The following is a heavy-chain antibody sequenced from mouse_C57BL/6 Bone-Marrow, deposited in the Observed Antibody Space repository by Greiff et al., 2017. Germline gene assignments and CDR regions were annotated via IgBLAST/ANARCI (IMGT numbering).Heavy chain of an antibody. CDR3: ARLEFDGSSGDWYFDV. Sequence: QVQLQQSGPELVKPGASVKLSCKASGYTFTSYDINWVKQRPGQGLEWIGWIYPRDGSTKSNEKLKGKATLTLATSSSTAYMELHSLTSEDSAVYFCARLEFDGSSGDWYFDVWGTGTTVTVSS. CDR2: IYPRDGST. CDR1: GYTFTSYD. D-gene: IGHD1-1*01. V-gene: IGHV1-85*01. J-gene: IGHJ1*03.